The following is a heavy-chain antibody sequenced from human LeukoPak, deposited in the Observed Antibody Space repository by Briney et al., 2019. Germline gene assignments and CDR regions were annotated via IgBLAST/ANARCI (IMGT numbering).Heavy chain of an antibody. D-gene: IGHD4-11*01. CDR3: ARVLTTQTTNWFDP. J-gene: IGHJ5*02. CDR2: IHYSGST. Sequence: SETLSLTCNVSGGSIRSYYWSWIRQPPGKGLEWIGYIHYSGSTNYNPSLKSRVTISVDTSRTQFSLRLTFVTAADTAMYYCARVLTTQTTNWFDPWGQGTLVTVSS. CDR1: GGSIRSYY. V-gene: IGHV4-59*01.